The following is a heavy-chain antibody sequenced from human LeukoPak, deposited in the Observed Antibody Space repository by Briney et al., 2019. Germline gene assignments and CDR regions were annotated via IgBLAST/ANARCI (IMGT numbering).Heavy chain of an antibody. Sequence: NPSDTLSLTCTVSGYSISRGYYWGLIRQPPRKGLELIGSIYQSGSTYYNPSLKSRVTISVATSKNQFSLKLSSVTAVDTAVYYCARVSRNGWLQSFDYWGQGTLVTVSS. D-gene: IGHD5-24*01. V-gene: IGHV4-38-2*02. CDR1: GYSISRGYY. CDR3: ARVSRNGWLQSFDY. J-gene: IGHJ4*02. CDR2: IYQSGST.